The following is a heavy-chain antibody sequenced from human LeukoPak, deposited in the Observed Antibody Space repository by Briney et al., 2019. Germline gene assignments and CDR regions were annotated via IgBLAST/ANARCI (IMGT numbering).Heavy chain of an antibody. CDR3: AAGGYDYVWGSYRYGY. D-gene: IGHD3-16*02. Sequence: GGSLRLSCAASGFTFDAYAMPWVRQAPGKGLEWVSGISWNSGSIGYADSVKGRFTISRDNAKNSLYLQTNSLRAEDTALYYCAAGGYDYVWGSYRYGYWGQGTLVTVSS. CDR1: GFTFDAYA. J-gene: IGHJ4*02. V-gene: IGHV3-9*01. CDR2: ISWNSGSI.